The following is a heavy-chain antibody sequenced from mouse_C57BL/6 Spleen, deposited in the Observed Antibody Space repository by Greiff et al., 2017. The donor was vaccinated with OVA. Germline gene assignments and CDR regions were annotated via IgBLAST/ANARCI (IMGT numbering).Heavy chain of an antibody. Sequence: QVTLKESGPGILQSSQTLSLTCSFSGFSLSTSGMGVSWIRQPSGKGLEWLAHIYWDADKRSNPSLQSRLTISKDTSRNQVFLKITSVDTADTATYYCARRSFYDYEAMDYWGQGTSVTVSS. CDR2: IYWDADK. D-gene: IGHD2-10*01. CDR1: GFSLSTSGMG. CDR3: ARRSFYDYEAMDY. V-gene: IGHV8-12*01. J-gene: IGHJ4*01.